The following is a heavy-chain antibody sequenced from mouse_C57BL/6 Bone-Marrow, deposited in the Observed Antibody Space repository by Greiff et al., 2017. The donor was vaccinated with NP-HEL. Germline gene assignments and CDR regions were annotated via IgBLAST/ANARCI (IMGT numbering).Heavy chain of an antibody. Sequence: QVQLKESGAELARPGASVKLSCKASGYTFTSYGISWVKQRTGQGLEWIGEIYPRSGNTYYNEKFKGKATLTADKSSSTAYMELRSLTSEDSAVYFCARRRNSPDYFDYWGQGTTLTVSS. D-gene: IGHD2-12*01. CDR2: IYPRSGNT. J-gene: IGHJ2*01. CDR3: ARRRNSPDYFDY. V-gene: IGHV1-81*01. CDR1: GYTFTSYG.